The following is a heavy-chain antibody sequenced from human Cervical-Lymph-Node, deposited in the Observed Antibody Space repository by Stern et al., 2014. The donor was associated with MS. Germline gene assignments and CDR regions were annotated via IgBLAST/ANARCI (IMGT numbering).Heavy chain of an antibody. D-gene: IGHD6-6*01. CDR1: GFTFSSYG. CDR2: ISYHGSNK. Sequence: QVQLVESGGGVVQPGKSLRLSCAASGFTFSSYGMHWVRQAPGQGLEWVAVISYHGSNKYSADSVQGRFTISRDKSKNTLYLQMNSLRAEDTAVYYCAKDSTIAARPHYYYYGMDVWGQGTTVTVSS. J-gene: IGHJ6*02. CDR3: AKDSTIAARPHYYYYGMDV. V-gene: IGHV3-30*18.